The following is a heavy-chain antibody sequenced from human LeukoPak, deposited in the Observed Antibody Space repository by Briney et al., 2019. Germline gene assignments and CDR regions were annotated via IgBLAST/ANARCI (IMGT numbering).Heavy chain of an antibody. CDR1: GFTFSSYA. V-gene: IGHV3-64D*06. CDR3: VRGLRDGYNFDY. J-gene: IGHJ4*02. CDR2: ISSNGGST. D-gene: IGHD5-24*01. Sequence: GGSLRLSCSASGFTFSSYAMHWVRQAPGKGLEYVSAISSNGGSTYYTDSVKGRFTISRDNSKNTLYLQMSSLRAEDAAVYYCVRGLRDGYNFDYWGQGTLVTVSS.